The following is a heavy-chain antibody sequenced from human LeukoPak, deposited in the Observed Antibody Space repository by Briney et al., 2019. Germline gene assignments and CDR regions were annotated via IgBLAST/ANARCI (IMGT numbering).Heavy chain of an antibody. CDR1: GFTVSSNY. CDR2: IYSGGST. V-gene: IGHV3-53*05. Sequence: PGGSLRLSCAASGFTVSSNYMSRVRQAPGKGLEWVSVIYSGGSTYYADSVKGRFTVSRDNSNNTLFLQMDSLRTEDTAVYYCASDRRPWVRGVIGNDWGQGTLVTVSS. J-gene: IGHJ4*02. CDR3: ASDRRPWVRGVIGND. D-gene: IGHD3-10*01.